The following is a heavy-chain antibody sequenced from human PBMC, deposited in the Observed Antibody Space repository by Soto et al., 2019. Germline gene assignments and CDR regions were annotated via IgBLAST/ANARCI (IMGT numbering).Heavy chain of an antibody. D-gene: IGHD3-9*01. Sequence: PSETLSLTCTVSGGSISSYDWSWSRQPPGKGLEWIGDIYYSGSTNYNPSLKSRVTISVDTSKNQFSLKLSSVTAADTAVYYCARADYDILTGSLYYFDYWGQGTLVTVSS. J-gene: IGHJ4*02. CDR2: IYYSGST. V-gene: IGHV4-59*01. CDR1: GGSISSYD. CDR3: ARADYDILTGSLYYFDY.